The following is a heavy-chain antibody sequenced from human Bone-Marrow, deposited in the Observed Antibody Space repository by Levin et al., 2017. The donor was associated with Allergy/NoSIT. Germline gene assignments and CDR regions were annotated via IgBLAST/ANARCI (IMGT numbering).Heavy chain of an antibody. Sequence: ASVKVSCKVSGYTLTELSMHWVRQAPGKGLEWMGGFDPEDGETIYAQKFQGRVTMTEDTSTDTAYMELSSLRSEDTAVYYCATAHDYGDYLHFDYWGQGTLVTVSS. CDR3: ATAHDYGDYLHFDY. CDR2: FDPEDGET. V-gene: IGHV1-24*01. CDR1: GYTLTELS. D-gene: IGHD4-17*01. J-gene: IGHJ4*02.